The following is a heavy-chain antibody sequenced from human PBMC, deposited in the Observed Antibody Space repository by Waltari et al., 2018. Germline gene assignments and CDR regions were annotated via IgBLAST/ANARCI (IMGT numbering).Heavy chain of an antibody. CDR2: LHSDDGET. J-gene: IGHJ4*02. Sequence: QVNLVQSGAEVKKPGASVKVSCKVSGHTLTELSIPWVRQAPGKGLVWMGGLHSDDGETLYAQHFQGRVTLTEDTSTDTAYMALTGLLSEDTAVYYCATTRFSSWYAPLDFWGQGTLITVSS. CDR1: GHTLTELS. CDR3: ATTRFSSWYAPLDF. D-gene: IGHD6-13*01. V-gene: IGHV1-24*01.